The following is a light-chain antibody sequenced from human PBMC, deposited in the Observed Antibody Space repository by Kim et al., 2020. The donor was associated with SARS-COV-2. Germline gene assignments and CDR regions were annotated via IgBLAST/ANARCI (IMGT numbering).Light chain of an antibody. CDR1: EVGDKY. CDR2: QDS. Sequence: SVSPGQTASITCPGDEVGDKYACWYQQKPGQSPVLVIYQDSKRPSGIPERFSGSNSGNTATLPISGTQAMDEADYYCQAWDSSTVVFGGGTQLTVL. V-gene: IGLV3-1*01. CDR3: QAWDSSTVV. J-gene: IGLJ2*01.